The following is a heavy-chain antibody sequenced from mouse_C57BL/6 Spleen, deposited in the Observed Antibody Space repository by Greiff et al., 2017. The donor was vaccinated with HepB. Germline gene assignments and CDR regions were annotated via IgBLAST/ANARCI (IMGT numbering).Heavy chain of an antibody. D-gene: IGHD2-5*01. CDR1: GFNIKDYY. V-gene: IGHV14-2*01. Sequence: EVKLMESGAELVKPGASVKLSCTASGFNIKDYYMHWVKQRTEQGLEWIGRIDPEDGETKYAPKFQGKATITADTSSNTAYLQLSSLTSEDTAVYYCALTLYSNPYAMDYWGQGTSVTVSS. CDR3: ALTLYSNPYAMDY. J-gene: IGHJ4*01. CDR2: IDPEDGET.